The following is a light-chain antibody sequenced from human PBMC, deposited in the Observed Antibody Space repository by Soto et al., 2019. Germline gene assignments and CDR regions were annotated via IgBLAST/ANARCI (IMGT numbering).Light chain of an antibody. CDR2: GAS. CDR1: QSVSSSY. CDR3: QQYGSSPIT. J-gene: IGKJ5*01. Sequence: EIVMTQSPATLSVSPGERATLSCRASQSVSSSYLAWYQQKPGQAHRLLIYGASSRATGIPDRFSGSGSGTDFTLTISRLEPEDFAVYYCQQYGSSPITFGQGTRLDI. V-gene: IGKV3-20*01.